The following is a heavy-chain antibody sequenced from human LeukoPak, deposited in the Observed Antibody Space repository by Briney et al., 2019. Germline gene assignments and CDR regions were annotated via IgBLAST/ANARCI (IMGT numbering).Heavy chain of an antibody. D-gene: IGHD6-13*01. CDR1: GFTFSSYD. CDR2: IGTAGDT. V-gene: IGHV3-13*01. Sequence: GGSLRLSCAASGFTFSSYDMHWVRQATGKGLEWVSAIGTAGDTYYPGSVKGRFTISRDNAKNSLYLQMNSLRAEDTAVYYCAREAYSSSWLVWFDPWGQGTLVTVSS. CDR3: AREAYSSSWLVWFDP. J-gene: IGHJ5*02.